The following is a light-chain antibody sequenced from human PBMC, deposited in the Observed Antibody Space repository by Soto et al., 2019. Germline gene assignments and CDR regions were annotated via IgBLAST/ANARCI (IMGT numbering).Light chain of an antibody. CDR1: ESVNRY. CDR3: QQSHSSPVT. J-gene: IGKJ1*01. Sequence: DIPMTQSPSSLSASVGDRVTIGCQTSESVNRYLNWYQQKPGKAPKLLIHSASNLQSGVPSRFSGSGSGTDFTLTISSLQPEDFATYYCQQSHSSPVTFGQGTKVEIK. CDR2: SAS. V-gene: IGKV1-39*01.